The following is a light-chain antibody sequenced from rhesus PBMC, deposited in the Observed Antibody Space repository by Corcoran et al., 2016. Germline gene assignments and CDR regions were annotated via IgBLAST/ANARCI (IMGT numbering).Light chain of an antibody. CDR3: GQGTHWPRT. Sequence: DVVMTQSPLSLPITPGQPASISCRSSQSLVHSDGNTYLSWYQQKPGQPPRLLIYKVSKRYSGVPNRFSGSGAGTDCKLKSSRVEAEDVGVYYCGQGTHWPRTFGQGTKVEIK. CDR2: KVS. V-gene: IGKV2-64*01. J-gene: IGKJ1*01. CDR1: QSLVHSDGNTY.